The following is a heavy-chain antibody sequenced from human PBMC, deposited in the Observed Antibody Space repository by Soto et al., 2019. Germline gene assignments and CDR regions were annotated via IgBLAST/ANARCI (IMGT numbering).Heavy chain of an antibody. J-gene: IGHJ6*02. CDR1: GYTFTSYY. CDR2: INPSGGST. D-gene: IGHD3-9*01. Sequence: ASVKVSCKASGYTFTSYYMHWVRQAPGQGLEWMGIINPSGGSTSYAQKFQGRVTMTRDTSTSTVYMELSSLRSEDTAVYYCARPSLTGYRTAYYYYVMDVWGQGTTVTVSS. V-gene: IGHV1-46*01. CDR3: ARPSLTGYRTAYYYYVMDV.